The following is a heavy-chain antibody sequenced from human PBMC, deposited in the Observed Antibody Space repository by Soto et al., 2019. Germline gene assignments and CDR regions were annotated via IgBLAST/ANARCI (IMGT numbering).Heavy chain of an antibody. J-gene: IGHJ6*02. V-gene: IGHV4-34*01. CDR2: INHSGST. D-gene: IGHD3-10*01. CDR1: GGSFSGYY. Sequence: SETLSLTCAVYGGSFSGYYWSWIRQPPGKGLEWIGEINHSGSTNYNPSLKSRVAISLDTSKSQFSLKLTSVTATDTAVYYCARQGFGPLHGLVDVWGQGTTVTVSS. CDR3: ARQGFGPLHGLVDV.